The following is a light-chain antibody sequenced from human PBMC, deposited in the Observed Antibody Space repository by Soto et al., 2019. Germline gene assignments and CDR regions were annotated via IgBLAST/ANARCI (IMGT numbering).Light chain of an antibody. Sequence: DVQMTQSPSTLSASVGDRVTITCRASERIGSWLAWYQQKPGKAPKLLIYDASSLESGVPSRFSGSGSGTEFTLTISSLQPDDFATYYCQQYNSYPWTFGQGTKVDIK. J-gene: IGKJ1*01. CDR2: DAS. CDR1: ERIGSW. V-gene: IGKV1-5*01. CDR3: QQYNSYPWT.